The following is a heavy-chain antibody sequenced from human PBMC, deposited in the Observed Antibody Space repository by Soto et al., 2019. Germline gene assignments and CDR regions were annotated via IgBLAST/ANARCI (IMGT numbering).Heavy chain of an antibody. J-gene: IGHJ6*02. CDR3: ARGHATDCSNGVCSFFYNHEMDV. Sequence: ASVKVSCKASGYSFTDYHIHWVRQAPGQGLEWLGRINPKSGGTSTAQKFQGWVTMTRDRSISTVYMELTRLRSDDTAVYFCARGHATDCSNGVCSFFYNHEMDVWGQGTTVTVSS. CDR2: INPKSGGT. CDR1: GYSFTDYH. D-gene: IGHD2-8*01. V-gene: IGHV1-2*04.